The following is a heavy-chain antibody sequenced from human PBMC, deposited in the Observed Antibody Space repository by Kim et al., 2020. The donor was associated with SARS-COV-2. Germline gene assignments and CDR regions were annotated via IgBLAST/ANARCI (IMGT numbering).Heavy chain of an antibody. D-gene: IGHD6-13*01. CDR2: ISASGYNT. V-gene: IGHV3-23*01. CDR3: AKNPSSWSLDH. J-gene: IGHJ4*02. Sequence: GGSLRLSCAASAFTFDNYGMSWVRQAPGRGLEWVSSISASGYNTYYADSVKGRFIISRDNSKNTLYLQMNILTAEDTAVYYCAKNPSSWSLDHWGQGTLVTVSS. CDR1: AFTFDNYG.